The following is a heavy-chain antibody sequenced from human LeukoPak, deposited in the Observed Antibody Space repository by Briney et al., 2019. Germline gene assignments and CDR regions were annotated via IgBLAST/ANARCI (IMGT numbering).Heavy chain of an antibody. CDR3: ASWAGAAAGFSGPLDY. CDR2: IKQDGSEK. D-gene: IGHD6-13*01. V-gene: IGHV3-7*01. J-gene: IGHJ4*02. CDR1: EFTFSSYW. Sequence: GGSLRLSCTASEFTFSSYWMYWVRQAPGKGLEWVANIKQDGSEKYYVDSVKGRFTISRDNAKNSLYLQMNSLRAEDTAVYYCASWAGAAAGFSGPLDYWGQGTLVTVSS.